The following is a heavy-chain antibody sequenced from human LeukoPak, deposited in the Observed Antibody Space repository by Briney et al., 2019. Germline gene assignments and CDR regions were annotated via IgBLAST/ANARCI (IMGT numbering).Heavy chain of an antibody. V-gene: IGHV3-30*18. J-gene: IGHJ3*02. CDR3: AKEVIQLWSPDAFDI. Sequence: GGSPRLSCAASGFTFSSYGMHWVRQAPGKGLEWVAVISYDGSNKYYADSVKGRFTISRDNSKNTLYLQMNSLRAEDTAVYYCAKEVIQLWSPDAFDIWGQGTMVTVSS. CDR1: GFTFSSYG. CDR2: ISYDGSNK. D-gene: IGHD5-18*01.